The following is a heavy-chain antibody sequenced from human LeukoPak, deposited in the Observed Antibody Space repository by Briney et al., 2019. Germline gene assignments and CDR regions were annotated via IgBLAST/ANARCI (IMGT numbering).Heavy chain of an antibody. D-gene: IGHD3-22*01. Sequence: GGSLRLSCAASGFTFSSYGMSWVRQAPGKGLEWVSAISGSGGSTYYADSVKGRFTISRDNSNNTLYLQMNSLRAEDTAVYYCARDEDYSDSSGYYPGDYWGQGTLVTVSS. CDR2: ISGSGGST. V-gene: IGHV3-23*01. CDR1: GFTFSSYG. CDR3: ARDEDYSDSSGYYPGDY. J-gene: IGHJ4*02.